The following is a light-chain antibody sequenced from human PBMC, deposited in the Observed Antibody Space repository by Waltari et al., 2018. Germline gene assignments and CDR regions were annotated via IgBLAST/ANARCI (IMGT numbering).Light chain of an antibody. J-gene: IGKJ1*01. Sequence: TGRASQSVSIFLKWYQQKPGKAPKLLIYAASSLQGGVPSRFSGSGSGTDFTLTISSLQPEDFATYYCQQSYSTPHTFGQGTKVESK. CDR1: QSVSIF. V-gene: IGKV1-39*01. CDR3: QQSYSTPHT. CDR2: AAS.